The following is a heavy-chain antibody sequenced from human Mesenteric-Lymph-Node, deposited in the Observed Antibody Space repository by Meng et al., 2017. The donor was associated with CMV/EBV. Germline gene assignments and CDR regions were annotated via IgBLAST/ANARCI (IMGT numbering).Heavy chain of an antibody. J-gene: IGHJ3*02. CDR2: ISSGGATI. Sequence: LSLTCAASGFTFSDYYMSWIRQAPGKGLEWVSYISSGGATIYYADSVKGRFTISRDNAKNSLFLQINSLRAEDTAVYYCASRTNNNDFWSGYPPAFDIWGQGTMVTVSS. CDR1: GFTFSDYY. V-gene: IGHV3-11*01. D-gene: IGHD3-3*01. CDR3: ASRTNNNDFWSGYPPAFDI.